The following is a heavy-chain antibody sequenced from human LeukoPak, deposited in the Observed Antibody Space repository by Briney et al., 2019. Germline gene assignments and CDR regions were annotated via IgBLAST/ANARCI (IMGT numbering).Heavy chain of an antibody. CDR1: GYSFTSYW. D-gene: IGHD6-13*01. J-gene: IGHJ3*02. CDR2: IYPGDSDT. V-gene: IGHV5-51*01. CDR3: ARHGLAGYSSSWYRVPYDAFDI. Sequence: GESLKISCKGSGYSFTSYWIGWVRQMPGKGLEWMGIIYPGDSDTRYSPSFQGQVTISADKSISTAYLQWSSLKASDTAMYYCARHGLAGYSSSWYRVPYDAFDIWGQGTMVTVSS.